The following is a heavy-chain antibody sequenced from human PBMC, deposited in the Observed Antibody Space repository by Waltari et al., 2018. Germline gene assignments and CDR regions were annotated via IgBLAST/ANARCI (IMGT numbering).Heavy chain of an antibody. D-gene: IGHD3-10*01. V-gene: IGHV3-53*01. CDR1: GFTVSSNY. J-gene: IGHJ6*02. Sequence: EVQLVESGGGLIQPGWSLRLSCAASGFTVSSNYMSWVRQAPGKGREWVSVIYSGGGSTNYADSVKGRFTISRDNSKNTLYLQMNSLRAEDTAVYYCARGRDGVVRYGMDVWGQGTTVTVSS. CDR2: IYSGGGST. CDR3: ARGRDGVVRYGMDV.